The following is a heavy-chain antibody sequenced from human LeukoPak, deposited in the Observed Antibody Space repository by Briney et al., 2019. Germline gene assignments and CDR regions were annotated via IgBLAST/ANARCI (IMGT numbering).Heavy chain of an antibody. CDR2: INSDGSFT. Sequence: GGSLRLSCAASGFSFSSYWMHWVRQALGKGLVWVSRINSDGSFTNYADSVEGRFTISRDNAKSTLYLQMNSLRAEDTAVYYCARGPSGYPAYWGQGTLVTVSA. CDR1: GFSFSSYW. D-gene: IGHD3-22*01. V-gene: IGHV3-74*01. J-gene: IGHJ4*02. CDR3: ARGPSGYPAY.